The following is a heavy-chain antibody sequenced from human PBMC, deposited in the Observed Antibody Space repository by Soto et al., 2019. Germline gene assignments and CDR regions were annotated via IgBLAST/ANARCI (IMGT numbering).Heavy chain of an antibody. CDR1: GFSLSSYA. CDR3: AKAYGVPFHY. V-gene: IGHV3-23*01. CDR2: ISGSGGST. J-gene: IGHJ4*02. D-gene: IGHD4-17*01. Sequence: GGSLRLSCAASGFSLSSYAMSWVRQAPGKGLEWVSAISGSGGSTYYADCVKGRFTISRDNSNNTLYLQMNSLRAEDTAVYYCAKAYGVPFHYWGPGTLVTVSS.